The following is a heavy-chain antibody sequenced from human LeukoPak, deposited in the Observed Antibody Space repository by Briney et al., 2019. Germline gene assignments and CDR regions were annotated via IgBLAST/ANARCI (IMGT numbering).Heavy chain of an antibody. D-gene: IGHD3-3*01. J-gene: IGHJ4*02. CDR1: GFTFSSYW. CDR2: IKQDGTEK. CDR3: ARGHYDYYE. V-gene: IGHV3-7*01. Sequence: PGGSLRLSCAASGFTFSSYWMSWVRQAPGKGPQWVANIKQDGTEKYYLDSVKGRFTLSRDTANNLLYLQMSSLRVEDTAVYYCARGHYDYYERGRGTLVTVSS.